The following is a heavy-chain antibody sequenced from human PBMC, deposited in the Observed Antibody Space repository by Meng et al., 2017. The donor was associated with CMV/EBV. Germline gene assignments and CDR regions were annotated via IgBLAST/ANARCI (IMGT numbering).Heavy chain of an antibody. V-gene: IGHV4-59*01. J-gene: IGHJ3*02. CDR3: ARDQGGYGDYVDAFDI. D-gene: IGHD4-17*01. CDR2: IYYSGST. CDR1: GGSISSYY. Sequence: SETLSLTCTVSGGSISSYYWSWIRQPPGKGLEWIGYIYYSGSTNYNPSLKSRVTISVDTSKNQFYLKLSSVTAADTAVYYCARDQGGYGDYVDAFDIWGQGTMVTVSS.